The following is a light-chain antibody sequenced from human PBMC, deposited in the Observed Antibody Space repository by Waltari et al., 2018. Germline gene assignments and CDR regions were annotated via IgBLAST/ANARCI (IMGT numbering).Light chain of an antibody. Sequence: QSVLTQPPSASGTPGQTVTISCSGRSFNIGNNVVNWYQHLPGTAPKLGIYKNDQRPSGVPYRFSGSKSGTSASLAISGLQSEDEAEYFCAAWDDSLSGPVFGGGTKLAVL. CDR3: AAWDDSLSGPV. CDR1: SFNIGNNV. V-gene: IGLV1-44*01. CDR2: KND. J-gene: IGLJ3*02.